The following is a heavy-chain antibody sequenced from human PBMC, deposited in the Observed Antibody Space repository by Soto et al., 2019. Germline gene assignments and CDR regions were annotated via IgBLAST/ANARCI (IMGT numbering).Heavy chain of an antibody. D-gene: IGHD1-26*01. Sequence: EVQLLESGGGLVQPGGSLRLSCAASGFTFSTYAMSWVRQAPGKGLEWVSVISGSGGSKSYADSVKGRFIISRDNSKNPLYFQMNSLRAEDTAIYYCARSPGWGAVLDYWGQGTLVTVSS. CDR2: ISGSGGSK. V-gene: IGHV3-23*01. CDR3: ARSPGWGAVLDY. J-gene: IGHJ4*02. CDR1: GFTFSTYA.